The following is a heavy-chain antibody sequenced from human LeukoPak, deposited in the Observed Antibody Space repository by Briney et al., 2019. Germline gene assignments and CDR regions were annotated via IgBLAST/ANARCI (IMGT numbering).Heavy chain of an antibody. CDR3: ARVGSSGWYDRIDY. V-gene: IGHV6-1*01. CDR2: TYYRSKWYN. CDR1: GDSVSSNSAA. D-gene: IGHD6-19*01. Sequence: SQTPSLTCAISGDSVSSNSAAWNSIRQSPSRCLEWLGRTYYRSKWYNDYAVSVKSRITINPDTSKNQFSLQLNSVTPEDTAVYYCARVGSSGWYDRIDYWGQGTLVTVSS. J-gene: IGHJ4*02.